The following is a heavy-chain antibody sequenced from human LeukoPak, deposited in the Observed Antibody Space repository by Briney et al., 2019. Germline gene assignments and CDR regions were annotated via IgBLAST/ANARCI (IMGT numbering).Heavy chain of an antibody. CDR1: GFTFSSYS. Sequence: GGSLRLSCAASGFTFSSYSMNWVRQAPGKGLEWVANINPDGNEKYYVDSVKGRFTISRDNGKNSLYLQLNSLRAEDTAVYYCARYYDPAVGDAFDIWGQGTMVTVSS. CDR2: INPDGNEK. CDR3: ARYYDPAVGDAFDI. V-gene: IGHV3-7*03. J-gene: IGHJ3*02. D-gene: IGHD3-16*01.